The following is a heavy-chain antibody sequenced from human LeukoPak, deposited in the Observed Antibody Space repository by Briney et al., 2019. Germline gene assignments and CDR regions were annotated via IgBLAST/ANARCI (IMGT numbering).Heavy chain of an antibody. CDR1: GGSISNSNW. V-gene: IGHV4-4*02. D-gene: IGHD3-22*01. CDR3: ARAYYDRSGYYLGY. J-gene: IGHJ4*02. CDR2: IYHSGST. Sequence: SETLSLTCVVSGGSISNSNWWSWVRQPPGKGLEGIGEIYHSGSTNYNTSLKSRVTISVDKSKNQFSLKLSSVTAADTAVYYCARAYYDRSGYYLGYWGQGTLVTVSS.